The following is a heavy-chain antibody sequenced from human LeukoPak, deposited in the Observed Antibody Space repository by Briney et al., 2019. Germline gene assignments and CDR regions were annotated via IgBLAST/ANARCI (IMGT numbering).Heavy chain of an antibody. J-gene: IGHJ4*02. CDR3: ARVRWELPEPDY. CDR2: INAGNGNT. Sequence: ASVKVSCKASGYTFTSYTLHWVRQAPGQRLEWMGRINAGNGNTKYSQKFQGRVTITRDTSASTAYMEVSSLRSEDTAVYYCARVRWELPEPDYWGQGTLVTVSS. V-gene: IGHV1-3*01. CDR1: GYTFTSYT. D-gene: IGHD1-26*01.